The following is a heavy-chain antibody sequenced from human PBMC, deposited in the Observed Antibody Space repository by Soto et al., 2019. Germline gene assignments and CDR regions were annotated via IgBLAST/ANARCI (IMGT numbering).Heavy chain of an antibody. D-gene: IGHD3-22*01. CDR1: GYTFTSYG. J-gene: IGHJ4*02. CDR3: AREKSANYYDSSGQEDY. V-gene: IGHV1-18*04. CDR2: ISAYNGNT. Sequence: QVQLVQSGAEVKKPGASVKVSCKASGYTFTSYGISWVRQAPGQGLEWMGWISAYNGNTNYAQKLQGRVTMTTDTSTSTAYMEMRSLRSEDTAVYYCAREKSANYYDSSGQEDYWGQGTLVTVS.